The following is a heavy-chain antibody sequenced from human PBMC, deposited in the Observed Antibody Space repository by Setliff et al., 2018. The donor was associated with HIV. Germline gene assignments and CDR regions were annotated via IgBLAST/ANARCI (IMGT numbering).Heavy chain of an antibody. J-gene: IGHJ3*02. CDR1: GSSISGHF. CDR2: IYTTGST. CDR3: ARVPPEYSSSSQAFDI. Sequence: SETLSLTCTVSGSSISGHFWTWIRQPPGKGLEWIGYIYTTGSTNYNPSLTSRVTITVDTSKNKFSLKMRSVTAADTAVYYCARVPPEYSSSSQAFDIWGQGTKVTVSS. D-gene: IGHD6-6*01. V-gene: IGHV4-59*11.